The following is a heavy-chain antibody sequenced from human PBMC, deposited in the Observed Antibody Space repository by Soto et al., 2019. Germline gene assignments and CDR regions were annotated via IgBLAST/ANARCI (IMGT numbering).Heavy chain of an antibody. CDR3: VRGYCTTTPCSGDFQH. CDR2: IHPSGDT. CDR1: RYKFTTYF. Sequence: QVQLVQSGAEVKKPGASVKVACKASRYKFTTYFIHWVRQAPGQGLEWMGMIHPSGDTGYGQKFRGRVTMTIDTSTTTAYMELRNLTSEDTAIYFSVRGYCTTTPCSGDFQHWGQGTLGTVSS. V-gene: IGHV1-46*01. J-gene: IGHJ1*01. D-gene: IGHD2-8*01.